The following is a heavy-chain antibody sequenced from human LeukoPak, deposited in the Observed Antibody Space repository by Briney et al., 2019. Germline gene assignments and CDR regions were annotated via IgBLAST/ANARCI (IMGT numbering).Heavy chain of an antibody. CDR3: ARDRNAYYYYYYMDV. CDR2: IIPIFGTA. J-gene: IGHJ6*03. Sequence: EASVKVSCKASGGTFSSYAIGWVRQAPGQGLEWMGRIIPIFGTANYAQKFQGRVTITTDESTSTAYMELSSLRSEDTAVYYCARDRNAYYYYYYMDVWGKGTTVTVSS. V-gene: IGHV1-69*05. CDR1: GGTFSSYA.